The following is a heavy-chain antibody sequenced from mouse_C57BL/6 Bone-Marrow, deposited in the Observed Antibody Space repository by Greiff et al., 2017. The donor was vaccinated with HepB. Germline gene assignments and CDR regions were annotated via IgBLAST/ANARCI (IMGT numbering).Heavy chain of an antibody. J-gene: IGHJ3*01. CDR1: GYTFTSYW. D-gene: IGHD2-3*01. Sequence: QVQLQQPGAELVKPGASVKLSCKASGYTFTSYWMHWVKQRPGRGLEWIGRIDPNSGGTKYNEKFKSKATLTVDKASSTAYMQLSSLTSEDYAVYYCEREGTYDGYWAWFAYWGQGTLVPVPA. V-gene: IGHV1-72*01. CDR2: IDPNSGGT. CDR3: EREGTYDGYWAWFAY.